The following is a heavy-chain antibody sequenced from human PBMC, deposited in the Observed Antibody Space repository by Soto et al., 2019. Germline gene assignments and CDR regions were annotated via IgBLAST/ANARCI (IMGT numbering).Heavy chain of an antibody. CDR1: GGSISSSSYY. J-gene: IGHJ5*02. D-gene: IGHD4-17*01. CDR3: ARKSDYVKGWFDP. CDR2: IYYSGST. V-gene: IGHV4-39*01. Sequence: QLQLQESGPGLVKPSETLSLTCTVSGGSISSSSYYWGWIRQPPGKGLEWIGSIYYSGSTYYNPSLKSRVTISVDTSKNPFSLKLSSVTAADTAVYYCARKSDYVKGWFDPWGQGTLVTVSS.